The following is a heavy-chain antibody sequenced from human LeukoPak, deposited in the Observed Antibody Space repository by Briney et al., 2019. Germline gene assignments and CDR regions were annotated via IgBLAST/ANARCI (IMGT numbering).Heavy chain of an antibody. Sequence: PSETLSLTCAVYGGSFSGYYWSWIRQPPGKGLEWIGEINHSGSTNYNPSLKSRVTISVDTSKNQFSLNLRSVTAADTAVYHCARGRYSFAYWGQGTLVTVSS. CDR3: ARGRYSFAY. V-gene: IGHV4-34*01. CDR1: GGSFSGYY. J-gene: IGHJ4*02. CDR2: INHSGST. D-gene: IGHD5-18*01.